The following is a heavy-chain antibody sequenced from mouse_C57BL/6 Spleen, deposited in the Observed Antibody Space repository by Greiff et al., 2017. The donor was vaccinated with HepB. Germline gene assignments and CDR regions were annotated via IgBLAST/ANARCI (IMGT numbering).Heavy chain of an antibody. J-gene: IGHJ4*01. CDR1: GYTFTEYT. CDR3: ARHETHYYDYPYYAMDY. V-gene: IGHV1-62-2*01. D-gene: IGHD2-4*01. CDR2: FYPGSGSI. Sequence: VQLQESGAELVKPGASVKLSCKASGYTFTEYTIHWVKQRSGQGLEWIGWFYPGSGSIKYNEKFKDKATLTADKSSSTVYMELSRLTSEDSAVYFCARHETHYYDYPYYAMDYWGQGTSVTVSS.